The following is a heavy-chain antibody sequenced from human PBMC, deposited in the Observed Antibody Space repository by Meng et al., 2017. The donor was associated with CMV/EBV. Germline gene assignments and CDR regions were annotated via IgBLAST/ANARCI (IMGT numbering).Heavy chain of an antibody. CDR2: IRYDGSNK. CDR1: GFTFSSYG. V-gene: IGHV3-30*02. CDR3: AKVMTPVTTPLGY. D-gene: IGHD4-11*01. Sequence: GESLKISCAASGFTFSSYGMHWVRQAPGKGLEWVAFIRYDGSNKYYADSVKGRFTISRDNSKNTLYLQMNSLRAEDTAVYYCAKVMTPVTTPLGYWGQGTLVTVSS. J-gene: IGHJ4*02.